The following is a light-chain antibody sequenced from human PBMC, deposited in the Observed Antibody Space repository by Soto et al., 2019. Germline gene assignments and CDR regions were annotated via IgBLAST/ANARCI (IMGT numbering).Light chain of an antibody. CDR2: AAS. J-gene: IGKJ1*01. CDR1: QSVPNNF. Sequence: EIVLTQSPGTLSLSPGQRATLSCRASQSVPNNFLAWCQQKPGQAPRLLIYAASSRAGIPDRFSGGGSGSDCTLTIDRLEHEGFAVYYCQQDGSSPWTFGQGTKVEIK. V-gene: IGKV3-20*01. CDR3: QQDGSSPWT.